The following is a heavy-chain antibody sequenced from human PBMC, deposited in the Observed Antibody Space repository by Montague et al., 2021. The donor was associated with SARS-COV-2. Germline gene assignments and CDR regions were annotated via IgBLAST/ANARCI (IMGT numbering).Heavy chain of an antibody. CDR1: GGSFNDYY. CDR3: AGQGGSFATGECHD. Sequence: SETLSLTCAVYGGSFNDYYWSWIRQAPGKGLEWIGEINHSGSAKYNPYNPSLRSRVTMSVDNSKNQFSLNLNSVTAADTAVYYCAGQGGSFATGECHDWGQGTLVSVSS. CDR2: INHSGSA. D-gene: IGHD7-27*01. V-gene: IGHV4-34*01. J-gene: IGHJ4*02.